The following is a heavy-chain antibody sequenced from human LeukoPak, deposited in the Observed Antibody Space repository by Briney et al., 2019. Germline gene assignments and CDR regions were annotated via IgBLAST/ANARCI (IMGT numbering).Heavy chain of an antibody. CDR3: ATVTMIQYWYFDL. J-gene: IGHJ2*01. CDR2: FDPEDGET. Sequence: GASVKVSCKASGYTVTELSMHWVRQAPGKGLEWMGGFDPEDGETIYAQKFQGRVTMTEDTSTDTAYMELSSLRSEDTAVYYCATVTMIQYWYFDLWGRGTLVTVSS. CDR1: GYTVTELS. V-gene: IGHV1-24*01. D-gene: IGHD3-22*01.